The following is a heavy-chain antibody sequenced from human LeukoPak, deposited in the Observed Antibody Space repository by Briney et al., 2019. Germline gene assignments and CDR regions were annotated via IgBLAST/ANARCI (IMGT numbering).Heavy chain of an antibody. CDR2: ISSDGTNK. Sequence: GGSLRLSCAASRFFFSSYAMHWVRQAPGKGLEWLAVISSDGTNKYYADSVKGRFTISRDNSKNTLYLQMNSLRVEDTAVYYCAKGGIGSSWLNWFDPWGQGTVVTVSS. CDR1: RFFFSSYA. D-gene: IGHD6-13*01. CDR3: AKGGIGSSWLNWFDP. J-gene: IGHJ5*02. V-gene: IGHV3-30-3*01.